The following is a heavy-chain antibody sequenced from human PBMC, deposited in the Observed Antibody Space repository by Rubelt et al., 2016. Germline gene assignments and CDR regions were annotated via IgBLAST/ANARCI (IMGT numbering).Heavy chain of an antibody. J-gene: IGHJ4*02. CDR3: ARSVPPYPENWNDVYYFDN. CDR2: ISIYNGNT. D-gene: IGHD1-1*01. CDR1: GYTFTGYY. V-gene: IGHV1-18*04. Sequence: QVQLVQSGAEVKKPGASVKVSCKASGYTFTGYYMHWVRQAPGQGLEWLGWISIYNGNTKNAKKFRDRVTMTTDTSTNTAYMELRSLTSDDTAVYYCARSVPPYPENWNDVYYFDNWGQGTLVTVSS.